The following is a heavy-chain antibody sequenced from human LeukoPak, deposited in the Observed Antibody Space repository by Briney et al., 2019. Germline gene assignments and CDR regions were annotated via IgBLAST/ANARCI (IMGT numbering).Heavy chain of an antibody. Sequence: ASVKVSCKASGYTFTGYYMHWVRQAPGQGLEWMGWINPNSGGTNYAQKFQGRVTMTRDTSISTAYMELSRLRSDDTAVYYCARGYVPRRGYYYYYMDVRGKGTTVTISS. J-gene: IGHJ6*03. CDR3: ARGYVPRRGYYYYYMDV. CDR1: GYTFTGYY. V-gene: IGHV1-2*02. D-gene: IGHD1-14*01. CDR2: INPNSGGT.